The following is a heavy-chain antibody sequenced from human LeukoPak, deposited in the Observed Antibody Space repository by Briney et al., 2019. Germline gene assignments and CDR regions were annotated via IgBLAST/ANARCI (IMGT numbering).Heavy chain of an antibody. J-gene: IGHJ4*02. V-gene: IGHV4-31*03. CDR2: IYYSGST. CDR3: ARDNGSSWYLDY. CDR1: GGSISSGGYY. D-gene: IGHD6-13*01. Sequence: PSQTLSLTCTVSGGSISSGGYYWSWIRQHPGKGLEWIGYIYYSGSTYYNPSLKSRVTISVDTSKNQFSLKLSSVTAADTAVYYCARDNGSSWYLDYWGQGTLVTVSS.